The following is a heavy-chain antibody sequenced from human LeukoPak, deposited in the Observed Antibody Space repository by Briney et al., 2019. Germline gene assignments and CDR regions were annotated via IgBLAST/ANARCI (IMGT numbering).Heavy chain of an antibody. CDR3: AKDKGCTVTGLPDY. D-gene: IGHD4-17*01. V-gene: IGHV3-9*01. J-gene: IGHJ4*02. CDR1: GFAFDDYA. CDR2: ISWNSGSI. Sequence: PGGSLRLSCAASGFAFDDYAMHWVRQAPGKGLEWVSGISWNSGSIGCADSVKGRFTISRDNAKNSLYLQMNSLRAEDTALYYCAKDKGCTVTGLPDYWGQGTLVTVSS.